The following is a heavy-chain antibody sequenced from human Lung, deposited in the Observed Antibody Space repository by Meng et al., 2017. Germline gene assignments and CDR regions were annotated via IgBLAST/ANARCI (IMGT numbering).Heavy chain of an antibody. CDR2: IHHSGSA. V-gene: IGHV4-30-4*01. CDR3: ASFDHIPRRNYFDY. Sequence: QVQLQESGPGLVEPSQTLSLTCTVSGGSMSSGNYYWSWIRQPPGKGLEWIGYIHHSGSAYYNPSLKSRVSISVDTSKNQFSLNLNSKTAADTAVYYCASFDHIPRRNYFDYWGQGTLVTVSS. J-gene: IGHJ4*02. D-gene: IGHD2-21*01. CDR1: GGSMSSGNYY.